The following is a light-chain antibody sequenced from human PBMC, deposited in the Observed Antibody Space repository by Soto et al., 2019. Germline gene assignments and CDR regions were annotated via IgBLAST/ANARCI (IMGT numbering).Light chain of an antibody. Sequence: DIQITQSPSALSASVGDRVTITCRASQTISNTLAWYQQKPGKAPKLLIYAASSWATGVSARFSGSGSGTEFTLTISSLQSEDFTTYYCQYYNNWLATFGGGTKVDIK. CDR3: QYYNNWLAT. V-gene: IGKV1-NL1*01. J-gene: IGKJ4*01. CDR1: QTISNT. CDR2: AAS.